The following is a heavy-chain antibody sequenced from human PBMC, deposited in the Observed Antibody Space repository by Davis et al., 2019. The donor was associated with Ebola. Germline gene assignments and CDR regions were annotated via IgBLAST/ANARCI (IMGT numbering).Heavy chain of an antibody. D-gene: IGHD6-19*01. V-gene: IGHV4-30-2*03. J-gene: IGHJ5*02. CDR2: IYSSGST. CDR1: GDSISSGGYS. Sequence: MPSETLSLTCTVSGDSISSGGYSWSWIRQPPGKGLEWIGDIYSSGSTYYNPSLKSRVTMSVDTSKNQFSVRLRSLTAADTAVYYCAGGVAVEFPAWGQGTLVTVSS. CDR3: AGGVAVEFPA.